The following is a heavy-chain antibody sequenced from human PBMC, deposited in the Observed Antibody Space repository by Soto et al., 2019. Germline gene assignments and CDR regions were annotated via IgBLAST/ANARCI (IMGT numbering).Heavy chain of an antibody. CDR2: IVPLFGPT. Sequence: QVQLVQSGAEVKKPGSSVPVSCKASGGNFSNYGISWVRQATGQGLEYMGGIVPLFGPTNYAHKFRGRVTITADESTSTVYMEVSSLKSEDTAVYFCARASGRSWYNWFDPWGQGTLVTVST. J-gene: IGHJ5*02. V-gene: IGHV1-69*01. CDR3: ARASGRSWYNWFDP. CDR1: GGNFSNYG. D-gene: IGHD6-13*01.